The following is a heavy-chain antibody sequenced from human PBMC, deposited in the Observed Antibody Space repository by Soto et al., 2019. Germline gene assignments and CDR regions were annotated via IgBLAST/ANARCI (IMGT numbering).Heavy chain of an antibody. Sequence: VQLVQSGSEVKKPGASVKVSCKTSGYTFTNYGVSWVRQAPGQGLEWMGWINIYNGNTNYAQRFQGRVTMTADTSTGTTYMDRRNLGFYDTAVYFCGRMERTAAGARWVYWGQGTLVTVSS. V-gene: IGHV1-18*01. CDR3: GRMERTAAGARWVY. J-gene: IGHJ1*01. D-gene: IGHD1-1*01. CDR2: INIYNGNT. CDR1: GYTFTNYG.